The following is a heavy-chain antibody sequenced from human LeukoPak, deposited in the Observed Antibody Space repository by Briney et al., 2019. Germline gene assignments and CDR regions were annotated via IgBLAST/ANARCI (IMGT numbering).Heavy chain of an antibody. Sequence: ASAKVSCKASGYTFTGYYMHWVRQAPGQGLEWMGWINPNSGGTNYAQKFQGRVTMTRDTSISTAYMELSRLRSDDTAVYYCVTLLSNAAFDYWGQGTLVTVSS. CDR2: INPNSGGT. V-gene: IGHV1-2*02. CDR3: VTLLSNAAFDY. D-gene: IGHD6-25*01. CDR1: GYTFTGYY. J-gene: IGHJ4*02.